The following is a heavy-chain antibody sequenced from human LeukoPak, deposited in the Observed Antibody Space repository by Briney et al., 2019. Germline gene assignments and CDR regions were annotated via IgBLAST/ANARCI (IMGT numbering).Heavy chain of an antibody. V-gene: IGHV3-30*04. Sequence: GGSLGLSCAASGFTFSRYAMHWVRQAPGKGLEWMAVISYDGSNKYYGDAVKGRFTTSRDNSKNTLYLQMNSLRAEDTAVYYCARGLAYNYDSSAYFLDYWGQGTLVTVSS. CDR1: GFTFSRYA. CDR2: ISYDGSNK. J-gene: IGHJ4*01. D-gene: IGHD3-22*01. CDR3: ARGLAYNYDSSAYFLDY.